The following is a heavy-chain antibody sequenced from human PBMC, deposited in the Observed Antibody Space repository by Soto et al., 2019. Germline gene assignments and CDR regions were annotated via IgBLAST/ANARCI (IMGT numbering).Heavy chain of an antibody. J-gene: IGHJ4*02. CDR2: FDPEDGAT. Sequence: GASVKVSCKVSGYTLTELSMHWVRQAPGKGLEWMGGFDPEDGATIYAQKFQGRVTMTEDTSTDTAYMELSSLRSEDTAVYYCAKDLAVAGTFTFESYWGQGTLVNVSS. D-gene: IGHD6-19*01. V-gene: IGHV1-24*01. CDR3: AKDLAVAGTFTFESY. CDR1: GYTLTELS.